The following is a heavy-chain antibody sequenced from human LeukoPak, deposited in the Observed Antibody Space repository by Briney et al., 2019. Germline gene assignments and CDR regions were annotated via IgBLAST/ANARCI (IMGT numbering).Heavy chain of an antibody. CDR1: GGSISSYH. CDR3: ARVQDTSGYFYNFDY. Sequence: SETLSLTCTVSGGSISSYHWSWIRQPPGKGLEWIGYVYYSGSTNYNPSLKSRVTISVDTSKNQFSLNLSSVTAADTAVYYCARVQDTSGYFYNFDYWGQGTLVTVSS. V-gene: IGHV4-59*01. CDR2: VYYSGST. J-gene: IGHJ4*02. D-gene: IGHD3-22*01.